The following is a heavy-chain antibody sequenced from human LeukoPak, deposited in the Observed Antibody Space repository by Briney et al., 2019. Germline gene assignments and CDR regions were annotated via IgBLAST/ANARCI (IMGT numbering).Heavy chain of an antibody. Sequence: ASVKVSCKASGYTFTSYYMHWVRQAPGQGLEWMGIINPSGGSTSYAQKFQGRVTKTRDTSTSTVYMELSSLRSEDTAVYYCARATRKDDFWSGYYRYWGQGTLVTVSS. CDR2: INPSGGST. CDR1: GYTFTSYY. CDR3: ARATRKDDFWSGYYRY. D-gene: IGHD3-3*01. J-gene: IGHJ4*02. V-gene: IGHV1-46*01.